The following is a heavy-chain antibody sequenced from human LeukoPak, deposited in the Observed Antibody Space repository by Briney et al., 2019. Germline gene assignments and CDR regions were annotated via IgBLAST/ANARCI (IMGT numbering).Heavy chain of an antibody. D-gene: IGHD3-10*02. V-gene: IGHV1-2*02. Sequence: ASVKVSCKTSGYTFTGYYMHWVRQAPGQGLEWMGWINPNSGGTNYAQKFQGRVTMTRDTSISTAYMELSRLRSDDTAVYYCARVISYYYVGTNYSYYFDYWGQGTLVTVSS. CDR3: ARVISYYYVGTNYSYYFDY. J-gene: IGHJ4*02. CDR1: GYTFTGYY. CDR2: INPNSGGT.